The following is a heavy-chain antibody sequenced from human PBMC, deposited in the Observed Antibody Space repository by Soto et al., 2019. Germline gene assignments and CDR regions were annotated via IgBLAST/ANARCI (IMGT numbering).Heavy chain of an antibody. D-gene: IGHD3-22*01. J-gene: IGHJ5*02. CDR3: ARCDYYDSSGWFDP. V-gene: IGHV3-7*01. CDR1: EFTFSSYW. Sequence: GGSLRLSCAASEFTFSSYWMSWVRQAPGKGLEWVAKIKQDGSGKYYVDSVKGRFTISRDNAKNSLYLQMNSLRAEDTAVYYCARCDYYDSSGWFDPWGQGTLVTVSS. CDR2: IKQDGSGK.